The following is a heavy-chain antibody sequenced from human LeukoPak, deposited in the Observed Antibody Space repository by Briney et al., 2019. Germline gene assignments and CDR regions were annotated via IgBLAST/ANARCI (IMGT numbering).Heavy chain of an antibody. CDR3: ARDYGGNSRGGGAPAGAFDI. CDR1: GDSVSSNSAA. CDR2: TYYRSKWCN. V-gene: IGHV6-1*01. D-gene: IGHD4-23*01. Sequence: SQTLSLTCAISGDSVSSNSAAWNWIRQSPSRGLEWLGRTYYRSKWCNDYAVSVKSRITINPDTSKNQFSLQLNSVTPEDTAVYYCARDYGGNSRGGGAPAGAFDIWGQGTMVTVSS. J-gene: IGHJ3*02.